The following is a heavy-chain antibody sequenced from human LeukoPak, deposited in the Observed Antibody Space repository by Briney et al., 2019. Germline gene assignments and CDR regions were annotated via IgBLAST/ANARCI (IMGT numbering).Heavy chain of an antibody. J-gene: IGHJ4*02. D-gene: IGHD5-24*01. CDR1: GYSISNGYY. CDR2: IYHRGST. CDR3: ARHRSKWLQSSFDY. Sequence: SETLSLTCTVSGYSISNGYYWGWIWQPPGKGLEWVGSIYHRGSTYYNPSLTSRVTISLDRSKKKFSLKLTSVTAADTAVYYCARHRSKWLQSSFDYWGQGTLVTVSS. V-gene: IGHV4-38-2*02.